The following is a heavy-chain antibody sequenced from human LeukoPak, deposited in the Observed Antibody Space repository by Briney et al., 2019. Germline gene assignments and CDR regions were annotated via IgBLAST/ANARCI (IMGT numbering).Heavy chain of an antibody. J-gene: IGHJ4*02. D-gene: IGHD7-27*01. CDR2: ISGSGGST. CDR3: AREGDWGPFDY. CDR1: GFTFSSYA. Sequence: GGSLRLSCAASGFTFSSYAMSWVRQAPGKGLEWVSAISGSGGSTYYADSVKGRFTISRDNSKNTPYLQMNSLRAEDTAVYYRAREGDWGPFDYWGQGTLVTVSS. V-gene: IGHV3-23*01.